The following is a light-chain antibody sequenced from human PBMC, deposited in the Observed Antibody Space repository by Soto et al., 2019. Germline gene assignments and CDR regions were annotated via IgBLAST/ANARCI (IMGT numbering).Light chain of an antibody. Sequence: IVMTQSPATLSVSPGERATLSCRASQSVSSNFAWYQQKPGQAPRLLIYGASTRATGIPARFSGSGSGTDFTLTISSLQPEDFATYYCLQDYTYPRTFGQGTKVDIK. CDR2: GAS. CDR3: LQDYTYPRT. CDR1: QSVSSN. J-gene: IGKJ1*01. V-gene: IGKV3-15*01.